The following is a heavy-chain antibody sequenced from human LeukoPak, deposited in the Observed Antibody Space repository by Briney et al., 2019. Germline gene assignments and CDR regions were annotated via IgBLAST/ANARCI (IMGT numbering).Heavy chain of an antibody. V-gene: IGHV1-58*01. Sequence: ASVKFSCKASGFTFTSSAVQWVRQARGQRLEWMGWIVVGSGNTNYAQKFQERVTITRDMSTSTAYMELSSLRSEDTAVYYCAAPRSLEALLTFDYWGQGTLVTVSS. D-gene: IGHD2-15*01. CDR2: IVVGSGNT. J-gene: IGHJ4*02. CDR1: GFTFTSSA. CDR3: AAPRSLEALLTFDY.